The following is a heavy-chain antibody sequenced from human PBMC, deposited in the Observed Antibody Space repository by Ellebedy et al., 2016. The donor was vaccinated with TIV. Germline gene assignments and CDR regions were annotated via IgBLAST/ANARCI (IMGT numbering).Heavy chain of an antibody. Sequence: GGSLRLSXAASGFTFGSYGMHWVRQAPGKGLEWVAVLWYDGTSKHYADSAKGRFTISRDNSKNTLYLQMNSLRVEDTAVYYCARGYDIFDYWGQGTLVTVSS. V-gene: IGHV3-33*01. CDR1: GFTFGSYG. J-gene: IGHJ4*02. CDR2: LWYDGTSK. D-gene: IGHD5-12*01. CDR3: ARGYDIFDY.